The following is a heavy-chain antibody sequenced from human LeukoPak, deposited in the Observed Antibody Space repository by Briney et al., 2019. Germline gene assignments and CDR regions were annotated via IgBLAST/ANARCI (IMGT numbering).Heavy chain of an antibody. CDR2: IYYSGST. Sequence: GTLSLTCAVSGGSISSSSYYWGWIRHPPGQGLGWIGRIYYSGSTYYSPSLKSRVTISGETSKNQFSLKLSSVTAADTAVYCCARGFDYWGQGTLVTVSS. CDR3: ARGFDY. CDR1: GGSISSSSYY. V-gene: IGHV4-39*01. J-gene: IGHJ4*02.